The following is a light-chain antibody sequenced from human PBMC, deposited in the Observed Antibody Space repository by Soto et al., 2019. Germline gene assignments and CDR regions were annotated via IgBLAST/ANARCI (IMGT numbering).Light chain of an antibody. CDR1: QNVSKY. CDR2: DAS. Sequence: EIVLTQSPATLSLSPGERATLSCRASQNVSKYLAWFHQKPGQAPRLLIYDASNRATGVPARFSGSGSETDFTLTISSLEPGDFAVYYCQQRRAWPHTFGQGTMLEVK. V-gene: IGKV3-11*01. J-gene: IGKJ2*01. CDR3: QQRRAWPHT.